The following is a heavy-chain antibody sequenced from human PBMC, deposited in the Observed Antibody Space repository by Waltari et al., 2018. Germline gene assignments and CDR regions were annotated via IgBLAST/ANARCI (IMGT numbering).Heavy chain of an antibody. CDR3: AKAFGGEYYYGMDV. V-gene: IGHV3-9*03. J-gene: IGHJ6*02. D-gene: IGHD4-17*01. CDR2: ISWNSGSI. CDR1: GFTFDDYA. Sequence: EVQLVESGGGLVQPGRSLRLSCAASGFTFDDYAMHWVRQAPGKGLEWVSGISWNSGSIGYADSVKGRFNISRDNAKNSLYLQMNSLRAEDMALYYCAKAFGGEYYYGMDVWGQGTTVTVSS.